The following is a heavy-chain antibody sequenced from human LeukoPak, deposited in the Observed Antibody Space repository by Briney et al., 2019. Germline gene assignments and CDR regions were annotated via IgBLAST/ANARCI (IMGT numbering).Heavy chain of an antibody. CDR1: GFTFSSYG. V-gene: IGHV3-30*18. CDR3: EKDGWHGRVSHYDF. J-gene: IGHJ4*02. CDR2: ISYDGSNK. Sequence: GGSLRLSCAASGFTFSSYGMHWGRQAPGKGLEWVAIISYDGSNKYYADSVKGRFTISRDNSKNTLYLQMNSLRAEDTAVYYCEKDGWHGRVSHYDFWGQGTLVTVSS. D-gene: IGHD2-15*01.